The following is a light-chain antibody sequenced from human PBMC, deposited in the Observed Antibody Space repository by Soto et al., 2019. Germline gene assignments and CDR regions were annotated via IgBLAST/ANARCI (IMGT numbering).Light chain of an antibody. J-gene: IGKJ4*01. CDR3: QQLNSFLT. V-gene: IGKV1-9*01. CDR1: QDIRNY. CDR2: AAS. Sequence: SSRCAAVGGGVTMTCRASQDIRNYLAWYQQKPGKAPKLLIYAASTLQSGVPARFSGSGSGTDFTLTISSLQSEDFATYHCQQLNSFLTFGGGTKADIK.